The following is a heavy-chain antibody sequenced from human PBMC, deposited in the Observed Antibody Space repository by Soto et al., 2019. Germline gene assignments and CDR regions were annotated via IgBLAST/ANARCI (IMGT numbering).Heavy chain of an antibody. J-gene: IGHJ5*02. V-gene: IGHV1-69*06. CDR1: GGTFISYA. D-gene: IGHD6-6*01. CDR2: IIPIFGTA. Sequence: GASVKVSCKASGGTFISYAISWVRQAPGQGLEWMGGIIPIFGTANYAQKFQGRVTITADKSTSTAYMELSSLRSEDTAVYYCARDLVAARQALFRFDPWGQGTLVTVSS. CDR3: ARDLVAARQALFRFDP.